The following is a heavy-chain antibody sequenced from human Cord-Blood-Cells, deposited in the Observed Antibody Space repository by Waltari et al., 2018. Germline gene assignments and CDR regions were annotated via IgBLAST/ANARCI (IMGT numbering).Heavy chain of an antibody. Sequence: QVQLVQSGAEVKKPGASVKVSCKASGYTFTGYYMHWVRQAPGQGLEWMGWINPTSGGTNYAQKFQGWVTMTRETSISTAYMELSRLRSDDTAVYYCARAVSGYEYYFDYWGQGTLVTVSS. V-gene: IGHV1-2*04. J-gene: IGHJ4*02. CDR2: INPTSGGT. CDR3: ARAVSGYEYYFDY. CDR1: GYTFTGYY. D-gene: IGHD5-12*01.